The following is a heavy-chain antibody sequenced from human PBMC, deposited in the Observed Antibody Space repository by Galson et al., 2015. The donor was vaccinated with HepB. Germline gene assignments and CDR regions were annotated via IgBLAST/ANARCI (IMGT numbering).Heavy chain of an antibody. V-gene: IGHV3-53*01. D-gene: IGHD2-15*01. CDR2: IYSGGST. Sequence: SLRLSCAASGFTVSSNYMSWVRQAPGKGLEWVSVIYSGGSTYYADSVKGRFTISRDNSKNTLYLQMNSLRAEDTAVYYCAREVWNCSGGSCYYYYYYGMDVWGQGTTVTVSS. CDR1: GFTVSSNY. J-gene: IGHJ6*02. CDR3: AREVWNCSGGSCYYYYYYGMDV.